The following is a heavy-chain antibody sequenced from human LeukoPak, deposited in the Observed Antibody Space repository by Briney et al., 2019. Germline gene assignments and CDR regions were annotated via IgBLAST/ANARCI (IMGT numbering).Heavy chain of an antibody. CDR1: GYTFTGYY. J-gene: IGHJ4*02. Sequence: ASVKVSCKASGYTFTGYYMHWVRQAPGQGLEWMGWINPNSGDTNYAQKFQGRVTMTRDTSISIAYMELSRLRSDDTAVYYCATDRSGWTFDSWGQGTLVTVSS. CDR3: ATDRSGWTFDS. D-gene: IGHD6-19*01. V-gene: IGHV1-2*02. CDR2: INPNSGDT.